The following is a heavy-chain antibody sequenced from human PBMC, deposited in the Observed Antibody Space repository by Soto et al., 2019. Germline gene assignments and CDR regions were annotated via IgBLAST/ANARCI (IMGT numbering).Heavy chain of an antibody. CDR3: TIYTPIIEVDAGKWFEP. CDR2: IIPILGIA. CDR1: GGPFSSYT. Sequence: QVQLVQSGAEVKKPGSSVKVSCKASGGPFSSYTISWVRQAPGQGLEWMGRIIPILGIANYAQKFQGRVTINADDASRPAFIALSSLSADDTAVYYFTIYTPIIEVDAGKWFEPLGQGTIVTVSS. V-gene: IGHV1-69*02. D-gene: IGHD3-10*01. J-gene: IGHJ5*02.